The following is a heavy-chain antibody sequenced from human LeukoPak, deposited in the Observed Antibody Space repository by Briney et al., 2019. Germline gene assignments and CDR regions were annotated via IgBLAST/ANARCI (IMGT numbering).Heavy chain of an antibody. V-gene: IGHV3-30-3*01. J-gene: IGHJ4*02. CDR3: ARAVFGGSYEGSLVDY. Sequence: PGGSLRLSCAASGFTFSSYAMHWVRQAPGKGLEWVAVISYDGSNKYYADSVKGRFTISRDNSKNTLHLQMNSLRAEDTAVYYCARAVFGGSYEGSLVDYWGQGTLVTVSS. CDR1: GFTFSSYA. CDR2: ISYDGSNK. D-gene: IGHD1-26*01.